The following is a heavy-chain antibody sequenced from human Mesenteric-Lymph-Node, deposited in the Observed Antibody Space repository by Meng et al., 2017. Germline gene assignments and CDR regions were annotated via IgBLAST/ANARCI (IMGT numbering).Heavy chain of an antibody. D-gene: IGHD6-13*01. V-gene: IGHV5-51*01. J-gene: IGHJ5*02. CDR2: IYPGDSNI. Sequence: GESLKISCKTSGYRFSTYWIGWVRQMPGKGPEWLGIIYPGDSNIKYNPSYQGQVTISADKSTSTAYLQWSSLKASDSAMYYCVRHRYSTSWYWFDPWGQGTLVTVSS. CDR3: VRHRYSTSWYWFDP. CDR1: GYRFSTYW.